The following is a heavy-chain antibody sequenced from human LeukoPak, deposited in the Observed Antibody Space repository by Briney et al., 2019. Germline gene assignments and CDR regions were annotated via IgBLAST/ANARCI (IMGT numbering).Heavy chain of an antibody. J-gene: IGHJ5*02. V-gene: IGHV3-48*03. CDR1: GSTFSSYE. Sequence: GGSLRLSCAVSGSTFSSYEMNWVRQAPGRGLEWIAYITADGTSTKYADSVKGRFTTSRNNARNSLYLQMNSLRDGDTAVYYCAREVEWERFDAWGQGTLVTVSS. CDR2: ITADGTST. D-gene: IGHD1-26*01. CDR3: AREVEWERFDA.